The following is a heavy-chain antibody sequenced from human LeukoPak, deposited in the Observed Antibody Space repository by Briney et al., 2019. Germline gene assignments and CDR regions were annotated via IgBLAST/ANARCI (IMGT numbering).Heavy chain of an antibody. J-gene: IGHJ4*02. V-gene: IGHV5-51*01. CDR3: ARGGGYNYDSPEY. D-gene: IGHD5-24*01. Sequence: GESLKISCEGSGYRFTSYWIGWVRQMPGKGLEWMGIIYPGDSDTRYSPSFQGQVTISADKSISSVYLQWSSLQASDTGISGCARGGGYNYDSPEYWGQGTPVTVSS. CDR2: IYPGDSDT. CDR1: GYRFTSYW.